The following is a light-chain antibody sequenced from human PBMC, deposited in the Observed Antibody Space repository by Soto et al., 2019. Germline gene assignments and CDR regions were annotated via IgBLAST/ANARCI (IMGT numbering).Light chain of an antibody. V-gene: IGKV4-1*01. J-gene: IGKJ1*01. CDR1: QSVLYSSNNQNY. CDR3: QQSYTHPRT. CDR2: WAS. Sequence: DIVMTQSPDSLAVSLGEMATINCKSSQSVLYSSNNQNYLAWYQQKPGQSPKLLISWASTRESGFPDRFSGSGSGTDFTLTIRSLQAEDVAVYHCQQSYTHPRTFGQGNKVEIK.